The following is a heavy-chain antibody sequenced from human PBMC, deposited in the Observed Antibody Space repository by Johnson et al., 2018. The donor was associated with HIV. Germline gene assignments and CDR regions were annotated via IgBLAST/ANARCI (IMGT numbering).Heavy chain of an antibody. D-gene: IGHD4-17*01. Sequence: VQLVESGGGVVQPGRSLRLSCAASGFTFSSYAMHWVRQAPGKGLEWVAVISYDGSNKYYADSVKGRFTISRDNSKNTLYLQMNSLRAEDTAVYYCARMTPTVSHHAAFAIWGQGTMVTVSS. J-gene: IGHJ3*02. CDR2: ISYDGSNK. V-gene: IGHV3-30*14. CDR1: GFTFSSYA. CDR3: ARMTPTVSHHAAFAI.